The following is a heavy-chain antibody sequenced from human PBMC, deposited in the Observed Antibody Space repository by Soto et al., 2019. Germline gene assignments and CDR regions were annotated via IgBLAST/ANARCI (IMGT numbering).Heavy chain of an antibody. D-gene: IGHD3-22*01. V-gene: IGHV3-74*01. CDR1: GFTFSTFW. Sequence: PGGSLRLSCAASGFTFSTFWMHWVRQAPGKGLVWVSHIKSDGSGISYADSVKGRFTISRDNAKNTLYLQMNSLRAEDTAVYYCVRGDGDYYDGNGYLGRHWGQGTLVTVSS. CDR2: IKSDGSGI. J-gene: IGHJ4*02. CDR3: VRGDGDYYDGNGYLGRH.